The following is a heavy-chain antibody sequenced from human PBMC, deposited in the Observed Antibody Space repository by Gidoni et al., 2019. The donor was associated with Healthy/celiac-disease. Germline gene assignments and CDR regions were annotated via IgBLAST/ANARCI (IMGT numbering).Heavy chain of an antibody. Sequence: QVQLQQWGAGLLKPSETLSLTGPVYGGSFSGYYWSWIRQPPGRGLEWIGEINHSGSTNYNPSLKSRVTRSVDTSKNQFSLKLSSVTAADTAVYYCASWTDYGDYDYYYYMDVWGKGTTVTVSS. CDR3: ASWTDYGDYDYYYYMDV. V-gene: IGHV4-34*01. D-gene: IGHD4-17*01. CDR1: GGSFSGYY. J-gene: IGHJ6*03. CDR2: INHSGST.